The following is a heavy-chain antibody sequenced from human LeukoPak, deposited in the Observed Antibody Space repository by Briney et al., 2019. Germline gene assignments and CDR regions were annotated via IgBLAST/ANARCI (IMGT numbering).Heavy chain of an antibody. CDR1: GYTLTELS. V-gene: IGHV1-24*01. J-gene: IGHJ4*02. CDR3: ATYSRGMTTVTPYYFDY. CDR2: FDPEDGET. Sequence: ASVKVSCTVSGYTLTELSMHWVRQAPGKGLEWMGGFDPEDGETIYAQKFQGRVTMTEDTSTDTAYMELSSLRSEDTAVYYCATYSRGMTTVTPYYFDYWGQGTLVTVSS. D-gene: IGHD4-17*01.